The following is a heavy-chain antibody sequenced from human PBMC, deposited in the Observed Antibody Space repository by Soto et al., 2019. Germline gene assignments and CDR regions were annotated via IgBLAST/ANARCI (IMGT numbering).Heavy chain of an antibody. D-gene: IGHD3-10*01. Sequence: QVQLKQLGAGLLKPSETLSLTCAVYGGSFSGYYWSWIRQPPGKVLDWIGEINHSGSTNYNPSLKSRVTISVDTSKNQFSLKLSSVTAADTAVYYCARGGRGYYYYYMAVWGKGTKVTVSS. J-gene: IGHJ6*03. V-gene: IGHV4-34*01. CDR2: INHSGST. CDR3: ARGGRGYYYYYMAV. CDR1: GGSFSGYY.